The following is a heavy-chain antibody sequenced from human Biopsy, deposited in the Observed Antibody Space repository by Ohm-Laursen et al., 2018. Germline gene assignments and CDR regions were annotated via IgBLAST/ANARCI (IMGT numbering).Heavy chain of an antibody. Sequence: SLRLSCAASGFTFNNYGMQWVRQPPGKGLEWVSYITNSGGTVYYEDSVKGRFTVSRDNAKNSLYLQMDRLRAEDTAVYYCARPPWGHAYGYYNGMDVWGQGTTVIVSS. D-gene: IGHD3-10*01. J-gene: IGHJ6*02. CDR1: GFTFNNYG. V-gene: IGHV3-48*04. CDR2: ITNSGGTV. CDR3: ARPPWGHAYGYYNGMDV.